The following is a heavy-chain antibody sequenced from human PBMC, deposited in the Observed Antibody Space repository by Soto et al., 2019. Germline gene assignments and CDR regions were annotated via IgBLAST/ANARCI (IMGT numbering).Heavy chain of an antibody. Sequence: TLSLTCTVSGGSISSGDYYWSWIRQPPGKGLEWIGYIYYSGSTYYNPSLKSRVTISVDTSKNQFSLKLSSVTAADTAVYYCARGGYYDILTGHRDLNWFDPWGQGTLVTVSS. CDR3: ARGGYYDILTGHRDLNWFDP. J-gene: IGHJ5*02. CDR2: IYYSGST. V-gene: IGHV4-30-4*01. D-gene: IGHD3-9*01. CDR1: GGSISSGDYY.